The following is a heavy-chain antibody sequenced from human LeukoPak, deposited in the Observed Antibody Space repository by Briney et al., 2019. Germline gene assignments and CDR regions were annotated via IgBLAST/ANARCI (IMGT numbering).Heavy chain of an antibody. CDR1: GFTFSSYG. J-gene: IGHJ3*02. V-gene: IGHV3-30*02. Sequence: PGGSLRLSCAASGFTFSSYGMHWVRQAPGKGLEWVAFIRYDGSNKYCADSVKGRFTISSDNSKNTLYLQMNSLRAEDTAVYYCAKDWGYCSSTSCRDAFDIWGQGTMVTVSS. CDR2: IRYDGSNK. D-gene: IGHD2-2*01. CDR3: AKDWGYCSSTSCRDAFDI.